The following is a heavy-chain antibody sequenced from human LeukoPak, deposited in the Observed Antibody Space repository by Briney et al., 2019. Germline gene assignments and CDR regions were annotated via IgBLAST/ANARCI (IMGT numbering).Heavy chain of an antibody. V-gene: IGHV3-11*04. D-gene: IGHD1-26*01. CDR3: ARDTSSGSYYYYGMDV. Sequence: GGSLRLSCAASGFTFSDYYMSWIRQAPGKGLEWVSYISSSGSTIYYADSVKGRFTISRDNAKNSLYLQMNSLRAEDTAVYYCARDTSSGSYYYYGMDVWGQGTTVTVSS. CDR1: GFTFSDYY. CDR2: ISSSGSTI. J-gene: IGHJ6*02.